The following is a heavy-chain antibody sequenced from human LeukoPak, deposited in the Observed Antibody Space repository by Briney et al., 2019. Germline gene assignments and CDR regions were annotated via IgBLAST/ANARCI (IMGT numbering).Heavy chain of an antibody. D-gene: IGHD2-2*01. CDR2: IYYSGST. Sequence: PSETLSLTCTVSGGSISNDVYYWSWIRQHPGKGLEWIGYIYYSGSTYYNPSLKSRVTISVDRSKNQFSLKLNSVTAADTAVYYSARGSVVSTYYFDYWGQGTLVTVSS. CDR1: GGSISNDVYY. V-gene: IGHV4-31*03. CDR3: ARGSVVSTYYFDY. J-gene: IGHJ4*02.